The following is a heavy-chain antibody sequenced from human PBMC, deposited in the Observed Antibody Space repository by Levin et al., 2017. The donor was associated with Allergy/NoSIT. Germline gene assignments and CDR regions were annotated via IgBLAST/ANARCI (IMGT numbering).Heavy chain of an antibody. CDR3: ARDRVAVGAEDHYFYGMDV. V-gene: IGHV4-59*02. CDR2: IYYNGKT. Sequence: KTSETLSLTCTVSGGSVSTYYWSWVRQPPGKGLEWIGYIYYNGKTKYNPSPKSRVTISVDTSKNQFSLKLSSATAADTAVYYCARDRVAVGAEDHYFYGMDVWGQGTTVTVSS. J-gene: IGHJ6*02. D-gene: IGHD1-26*01. CDR1: GGSVSTYY.